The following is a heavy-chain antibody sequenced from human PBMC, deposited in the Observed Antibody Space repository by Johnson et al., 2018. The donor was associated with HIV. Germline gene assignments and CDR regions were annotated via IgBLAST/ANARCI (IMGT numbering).Heavy chain of an antibody. J-gene: IGHJ3*02. Sequence: VQLVESGGGLVQPGGSLRLSCAASGFTVSSTYMSWVRQAPGKGLEWVSVIYSGGSTYYADSVKGRFTISRDSSKNTLYLQMNSLKTEDTAVYYFTTEAPTLVRAFDIWGQGTMVTVSS. CDR2: IYSGGST. CDR1: GFTVSSTY. V-gene: IGHV3-66*01. CDR3: TTEAPTLVRAFDI. D-gene: IGHD6-6*01.